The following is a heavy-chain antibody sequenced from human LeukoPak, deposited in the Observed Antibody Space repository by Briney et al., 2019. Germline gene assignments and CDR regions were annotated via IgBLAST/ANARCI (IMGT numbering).Heavy chain of an antibody. J-gene: IGHJ6*03. CDR1: GVSISPNY. V-gene: IGHV4-59*01. D-gene: IGHD6-19*01. CDR3: ARGGVALAGSLTADYYYYMDV. CDR2: VYYSGST. Sequence: PSETLSLTCTVSGVSISPNYWSWIRQPPGKRLEWSGYVYYSGSTNYNPSLKSRVTIAVDASKKQFSLRLKSVTAADTAVYYCARGGVALAGSLTADYYYYMDVWGKGTTLTGSS.